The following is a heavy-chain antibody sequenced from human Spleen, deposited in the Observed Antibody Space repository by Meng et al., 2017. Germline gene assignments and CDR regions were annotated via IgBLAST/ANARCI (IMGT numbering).Heavy chain of an antibody. J-gene: IGHJ4*02. D-gene: IGHD5-18*01. CDR1: GYTFTNYY. Sequence: ASVKVSCKASGYTFTNYYMHWVRQAPGQGLKWMGFINPRDGTTYYAQKFQGRVTMTRDTSTSTVYMELSSLRSEDTAVYYCARADVDTAIYYWGQGTLVTVSS. V-gene: IGHV1-46*01. CDR3: ARADVDTAIYY. CDR2: INPRDGTT.